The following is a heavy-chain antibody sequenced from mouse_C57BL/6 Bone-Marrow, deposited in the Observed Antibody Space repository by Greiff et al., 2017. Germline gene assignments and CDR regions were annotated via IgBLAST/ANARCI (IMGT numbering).Heavy chain of an antibody. CDR3: AREGLTGTRFDD. V-gene: IGHV1-69*01. Sequence: VQLQQPGAELVMPGASVKLSCKASGYTFTSYWMHWVKQRPGQGLEWIGEIDPSDSYTNYNQKFKGKSTLTVDKSSRTAYMQLSSLTSEDSAVYYCAREGLTGTRFDDWGQGTTLTVSS. D-gene: IGHD4-1*01. J-gene: IGHJ2*01. CDR1: GYTFTSYW. CDR2: IDPSDSYT.